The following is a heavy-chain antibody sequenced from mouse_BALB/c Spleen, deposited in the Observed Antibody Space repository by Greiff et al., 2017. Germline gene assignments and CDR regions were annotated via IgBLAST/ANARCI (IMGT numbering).Heavy chain of an antibody. V-gene: IGHV5-4*02. Sequence: EVKLEESGGGLVKPGGSLKLSCAASGFTFSDYYMYWVRQTPEKRLEWVATISDGGSYTYYPDSVKGRFTISRDNAKNNLYLQMSSLKSEDTAMYYCARGREDYAMDYWGQGTSVTVSS. J-gene: IGHJ4*01. CDR3: ARGREDYAMDY. CDR2: ISDGGSYT. CDR1: GFTFSDYY.